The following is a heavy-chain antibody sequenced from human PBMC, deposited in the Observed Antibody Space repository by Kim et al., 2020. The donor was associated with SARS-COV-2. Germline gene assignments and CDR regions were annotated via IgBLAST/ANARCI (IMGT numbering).Heavy chain of an antibody. V-gene: IGHV3-7*01. CDR1: GITSSSYW. CDR3: GISGI. CDR2: IKRDGSER. Sequence: GGSLRLSCVESGITSSSYWLTWVRQAPGKGLEWVANIKRDGSERYYGDSVKGRFTISRDNAKSSVFLQMNSLRSEDTVYYCGISGIWGQGTLVTVSS. J-gene: IGHJ4*02.